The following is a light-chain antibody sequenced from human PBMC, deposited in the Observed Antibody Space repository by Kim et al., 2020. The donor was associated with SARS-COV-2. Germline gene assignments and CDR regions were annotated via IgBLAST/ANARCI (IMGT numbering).Light chain of an antibody. CDR3: ASWDDSLNAWV. CDR1: TSNVATTT. Sequence: GQRVSISCSGSTSNVATTTVNWYQQFPGTAPKLLIYLENRRPSGVPDRFSGSRSGTTASLVISDLRSEDEADYHCASWDDSLNAWVFGGGTQLTVL. CDR2: LEN. V-gene: IGLV1-44*01. J-gene: IGLJ3*02.